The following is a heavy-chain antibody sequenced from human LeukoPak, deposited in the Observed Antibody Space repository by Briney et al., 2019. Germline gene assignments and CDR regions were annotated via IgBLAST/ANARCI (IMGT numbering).Heavy chain of an antibody. CDR1: GFSFSSYA. D-gene: IGHD5-18*01. Sequence: GGSLRLSCVASGFSFSSYAMNWVRQAPGKGLEWVSYISGSSSSGSSSTIYYADSVKGRFTISRDNAKNSLYLQMNSLRDEDTAVYYCARDASDTAMGSWGQGTLVTVSS. V-gene: IGHV3-48*02. CDR3: ARDASDTAMGS. CDR2: ISGSSSSGSSSTI. J-gene: IGHJ5*02.